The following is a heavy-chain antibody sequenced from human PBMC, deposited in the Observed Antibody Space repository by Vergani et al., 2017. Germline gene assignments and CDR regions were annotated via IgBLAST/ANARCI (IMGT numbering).Heavy chain of an antibody. J-gene: IGHJ3*02. CDR2: ISVSGTSI. V-gene: IGHV3-11*01. CDR1: GFTFNAYY. Sequence: QEQLVESGGGLVKPGGSLRLSCEASGFTFNAYYMSWVRQAPGKGLECVSYISVSGTSIHYADSVKGRITISRDNAKSSLSLQMHSLTAEDTAVYFCARVGTWAFDIWGQGTVVTVSS. D-gene: IGHD1-14*01. CDR3: ARVGTWAFDI.